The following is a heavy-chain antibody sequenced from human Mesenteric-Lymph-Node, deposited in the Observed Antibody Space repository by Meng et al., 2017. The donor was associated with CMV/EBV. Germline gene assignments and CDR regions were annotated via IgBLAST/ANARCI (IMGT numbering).Heavy chain of an antibody. Sequence: GESLKISCAASGFTFSDYYMSWIRQAPGKGLEWVSYISSSGSTIYYADSVKGRFTISRDNAKNSLYLQMNSLRAEDTAVYYCASQSIIEYADRFFDYWGQGTLVTVSS. V-gene: IGHV3-11*01. J-gene: IGHJ4*02. CDR3: ASQSIIEYADRFFDY. CDR2: ISSSGSTI. CDR1: GFTFSDYY. D-gene: IGHD2-8*01.